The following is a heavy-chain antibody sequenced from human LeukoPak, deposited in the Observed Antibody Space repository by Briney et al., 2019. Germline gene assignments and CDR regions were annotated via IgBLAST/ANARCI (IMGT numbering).Heavy chain of an antibody. CDR1: GFTVISND. D-gene: IGHD1-14*01. CDR2: LYSDGNT. V-gene: IGHV3-53*01. J-gene: IGHJ4*02. CDR3: ARGVEPLAANTLAY. Sequence: GGSLRLSCAASGFTVISNDMTWVRQAPGKGPEWVSVLYSDGNTKYADSVQGRFTISRDNSKNTLYLEMNSLSPDDTAVYYCARGVEPLAANTLAYWGQGTLVTVSS.